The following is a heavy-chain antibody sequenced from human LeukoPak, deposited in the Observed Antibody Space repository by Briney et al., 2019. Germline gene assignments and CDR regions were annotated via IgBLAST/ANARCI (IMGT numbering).Heavy chain of an antibody. D-gene: IGHD2-2*01. J-gene: IGHJ3*02. CDR1: GFTFSSYA. CDR2: ISYDGSNK. CDR3: ARDQNARYCSSTSCSTGAFDI. Sequence: QTGGSLRLSCAASGFTFSSYAMHWVRQAPGKGLEWVSVISYDGSNKYYADSVKGRFTISRDNSKTTLYLQMNSLRAEDTAVYYCARDQNARYCSSTSCSTGAFDIWGQGTMVTVSS. V-gene: IGHV3-30-3*01.